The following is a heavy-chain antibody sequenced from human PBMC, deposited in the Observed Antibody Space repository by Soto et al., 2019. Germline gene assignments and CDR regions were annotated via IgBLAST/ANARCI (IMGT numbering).Heavy chain of an antibody. CDR3: ARIPPIAAAGTWFDP. V-gene: IGHV1-69*13. J-gene: IGHJ5*02. D-gene: IGHD6-13*01. CDR1: GGTFSSYA. CDR2: IIPIFGTA. Sequence: GASVKVSCKASGGTFSSYAISWVRQAPGQGLEWMGGIIPIFGTANYAQKFQGRVTSTADESTSTAYMELSSLRSEDTAVYYCARIPPIAAAGTWFDPWGQGTLVTVSS.